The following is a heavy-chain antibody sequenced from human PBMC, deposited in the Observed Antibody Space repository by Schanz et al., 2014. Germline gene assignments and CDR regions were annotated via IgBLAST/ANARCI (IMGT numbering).Heavy chain of an antibody. Sequence: VQVVESGGGLVRPGGSLRLSCAASGFTFSDNFMSWIRQAPGKGLEWVAIISYDGRHKNYADSVKGRFTISRDNSKNTLHLQMNSLRVEDTAVYYCARDKGGYYPFDYWGQGTLVTVSS. D-gene: IGHD3-3*01. J-gene: IGHJ4*02. CDR3: ARDKGGYYPFDY. V-gene: IGHV3-30*03. CDR2: ISYDGRHK. CDR1: GFTFSDNF.